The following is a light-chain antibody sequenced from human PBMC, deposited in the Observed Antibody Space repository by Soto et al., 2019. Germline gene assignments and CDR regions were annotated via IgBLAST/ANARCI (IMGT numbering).Light chain of an antibody. J-gene: IGLJ2*01. Sequence: QSALTQPASVSGSPGQSITISCTGTSSDVGSFWYQQYPGKAPKLIIYEGSKRPSGVSNRFSGSKSGNTPSLTITGLQAEDEADYYCCSYARSVIFGGGTKVTVL. CDR3: CSYARSVI. CDR1: SSDVGSF. V-gene: IGLV2-23*01. CDR2: EGS.